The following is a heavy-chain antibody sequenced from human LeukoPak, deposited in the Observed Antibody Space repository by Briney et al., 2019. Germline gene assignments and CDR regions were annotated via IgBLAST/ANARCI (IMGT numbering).Heavy chain of an antibody. CDR3: AREGMQDYGDYPTPVY. Sequence: ASVKVSCKASGYTFTSYDINWVRQATGQGLEWMGWINAGNGNTKYSQKFQGRVTITRDTSASTAYMELSSLRSEDTAVYYCAREGMQDYGDYPTPVYWGQGTLVTVSS. D-gene: IGHD4-17*01. CDR2: INAGNGNT. V-gene: IGHV1-3*01. CDR1: GYTFTSYD. J-gene: IGHJ4*02.